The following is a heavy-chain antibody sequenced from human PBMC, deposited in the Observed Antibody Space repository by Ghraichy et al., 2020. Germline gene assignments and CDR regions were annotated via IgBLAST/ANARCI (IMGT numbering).Heavy chain of an antibody. CDR1: GYTFADYF. CDR3: ARESPVSHITVADLYNWFDP. CDR2: INPKTGGT. Sequence: ASVKVSCKASGYTFADYFIHWVRQAPGHGLEWMGWINPKTGGTNFPQRFQGRVTLTRDTSLSTAYMELHRLKSDDSAVYYCARESPVSHITVADLYNWFDPGGQGTLLSVST. V-gene: IGHV1-2*02. D-gene: IGHD1-14*01. J-gene: IGHJ5*02.